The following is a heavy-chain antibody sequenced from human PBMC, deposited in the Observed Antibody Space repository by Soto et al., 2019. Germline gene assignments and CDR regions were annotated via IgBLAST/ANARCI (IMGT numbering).Heavy chain of an antibody. CDR3: AKIPHSSSWYLDAFDI. CDR1: GFTFSSYA. Sequence: EVQLLESGGGLVQPGGSLRLSCAASGFTFSSYAMSWVRQAPGKGLEWVSTISGSGGSTYYADSVKGRFTISRDNAQNTLYLEMHSLRAADTAVYHCAKIPHSSSWYLDAFDIWGQGTMVTVAS. V-gene: IGHV3-23*01. J-gene: IGHJ3*02. CDR2: ISGSGGST. D-gene: IGHD6-13*01.